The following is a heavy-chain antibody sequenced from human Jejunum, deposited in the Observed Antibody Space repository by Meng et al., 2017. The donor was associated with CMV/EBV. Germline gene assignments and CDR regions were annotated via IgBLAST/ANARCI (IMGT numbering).Heavy chain of an antibody. CDR3: ARAPTARRHYFDY. CDR1: GFTVNVKD. J-gene: IGHJ4*02. V-gene: IGHV3-53*01. CDR2: IYGSGPT. Sequence: SGFTVNVKDMTWVRQAPGKGLEWVSSIYGSGPTYYADSVQGRFTISRDNSKNTVYLQMNSLRADDTAVYFCARAPTARRHYFDYWGQGTLVTVSS.